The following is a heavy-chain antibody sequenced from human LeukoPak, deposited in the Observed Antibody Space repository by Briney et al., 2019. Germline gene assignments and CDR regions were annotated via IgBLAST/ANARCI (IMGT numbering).Heavy chain of an antibody. CDR2: IYYSGST. V-gene: IGHV4-39*01. D-gene: IGHD6-13*01. Sequence: SKTLSLTCTVSGGSISSSSYDWGWIRQPPGKGLDWIGSIYYSGSTYYNPSLKSRVTISVDTSKNQFSLKLSSVTAADTAVYYCARCSSNWSEYYFDYWGQGTLVTVSS. J-gene: IGHJ4*02. CDR1: GGSISSSSYD. CDR3: ARCSSNWSEYYFDY.